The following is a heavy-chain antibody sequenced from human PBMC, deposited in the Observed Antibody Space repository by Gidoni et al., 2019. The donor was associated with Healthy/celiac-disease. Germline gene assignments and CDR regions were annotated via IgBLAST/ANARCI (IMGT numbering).Heavy chain of an antibody. CDR2: INPNSGGT. J-gene: IGHJ4*02. CDR1: GYTFTGDY. V-gene: IGHV1-2*02. D-gene: IGHD1-26*01. Sequence: QVQLVQSGAEVKKPGASVKVSCKASGYTFTGDYMHWVRQAPGQGLEWMGWINPNSGGTNYAQKFQGRVTMTRDTSISTAYMELSRLRSDDTAVYYCARSAASGSGSYFRVVDYWGQGTLVTVSS. CDR3: ARSAASGSGSYFRVVDY.